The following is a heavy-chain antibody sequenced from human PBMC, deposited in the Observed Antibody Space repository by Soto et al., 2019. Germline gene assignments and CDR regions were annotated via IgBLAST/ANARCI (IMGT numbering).Heavy chain of an antibody. CDR1: GFTFSSYG. CDR3: ARDIAAAGTSYYSYGMDV. Sequence: QVQLVESGGGVVQPGRSLRLSCAASGFTFSSYGMHWVRQAPGKGLEWVAVIWYDGSNKYYADSVKGRFTISRDNSKNTLYLQMTSLRAEDTAVYYCARDIAAAGTSYYSYGMDVWGQGTTVTVSS. D-gene: IGHD6-13*01. CDR2: IWYDGSNK. V-gene: IGHV3-33*01. J-gene: IGHJ6*02.